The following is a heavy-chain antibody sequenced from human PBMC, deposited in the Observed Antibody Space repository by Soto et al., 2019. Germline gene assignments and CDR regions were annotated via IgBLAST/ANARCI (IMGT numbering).Heavy chain of an antibody. CDR1: GGSISSSSYY. D-gene: IGHD3-22*01. CDR2: IYYSGST. Sequence: QLQLQESGPGLVKPSETLSLTCTVSGGSISSSSYYWGWIRQPPGKGLEWIGSIYYSGSTYYNPSSKSRVTISVDTSKNQFSLKLSSVTAADTAVYYCARRLYYDSSGFEGGGMDVWGQGTTVTVSS. J-gene: IGHJ6*02. V-gene: IGHV4-39*01. CDR3: ARRLYYDSSGFEGGGMDV.